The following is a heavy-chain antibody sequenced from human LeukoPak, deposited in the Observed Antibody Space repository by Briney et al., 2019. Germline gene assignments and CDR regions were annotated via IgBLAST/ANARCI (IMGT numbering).Heavy chain of an antibody. J-gene: IGHJ4*02. D-gene: IGHD6-13*01. CDR1: GYTFTSCD. Sequence: ASVKVSCKASGYTFTSCDISWVRQATGQGLEWMGWMNPNSGNTGYAQKFQGRVTMTRNTSISTAYMELSSLRSEDTAVYYCASRPRSSSWYGGYLSWGQGTLVTVSS. CDR2: MNPNSGNT. V-gene: IGHV1-8*01. CDR3: ASRPRSSSWYGGYLS.